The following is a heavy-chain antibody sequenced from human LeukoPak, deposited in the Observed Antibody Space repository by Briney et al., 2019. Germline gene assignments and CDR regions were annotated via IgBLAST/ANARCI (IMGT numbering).Heavy chain of an antibody. V-gene: IGHV4-59*08. CDR1: GGSISSYY. J-gene: IGHJ4*02. CDR3: ARHTAYYYANSGYYFFDS. D-gene: IGHD3-22*01. CDR2: NYYGGRT. Sequence: SETLSLTCPVSGGSISSYYWSWIRQPPGKGLEWIGYNYYGGRTYCNPSLKSRLTISVVTSKNQFSQKLSSVTAADTAVYYCARHTAYYYANSGYYFFDSWGQGTLVT.